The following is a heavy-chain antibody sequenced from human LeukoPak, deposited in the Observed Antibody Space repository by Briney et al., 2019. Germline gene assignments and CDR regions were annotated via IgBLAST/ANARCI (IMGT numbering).Heavy chain of an antibody. Sequence: SVTVSYKASGGTFNSYAIGWVRQAPGQGLEWMGGIIPIFGTANYAQKFQGRVTITTDESTSTAYMERSSLRSEDTAVYYCAAWGPGDAFDIWGQGTMVTVSS. D-gene: IGHD7-27*01. J-gene: IGHJ3*02. CDR2: IIPIFGTA. V-gene: IGHV1-69*05. CDR1: GGTFNSYA. CDR3: AAWGPGDAFDI.